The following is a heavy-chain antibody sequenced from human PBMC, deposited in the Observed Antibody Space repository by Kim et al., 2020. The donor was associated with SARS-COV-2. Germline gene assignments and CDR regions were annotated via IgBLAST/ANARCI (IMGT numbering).Heavy chain of an antibody. V-gene: IGHV1-46*01. CDR1: GYTFTSHY. D-gene: IGHD6-19*01. Sequence: ASVKVSCKASGYTFTSHYMHWVRQAPGQGLEWMGTINPNGGSTNYAQQTQGRVTMPRDTSTSTVHMELSSLRSGATAVYHCERDSSGAVGVADTWGQG. J-gene: IGHJ5*02. CDR2: INPNGGST. CDR3: ERDSSGAVGVADT.